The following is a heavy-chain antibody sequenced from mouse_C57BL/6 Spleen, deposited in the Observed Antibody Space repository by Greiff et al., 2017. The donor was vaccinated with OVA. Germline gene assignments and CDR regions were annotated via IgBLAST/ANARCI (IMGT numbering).Heavy chain of an antibody. CDR2: ISYDGSN. Sequence: EVKLMESGPGLVKPSQSLSLTCSVTGYSITSGYYWNWIRQFPGNKLEWMGYISYDGSNNYNPSLKNRISITRDTSKNQFFLKLNSVTTEDTATYYCARALGRAGFDYWGQGTTLTVSS. V-gene: IGHV3-6*01. CDR1: GYSITSGYY. J-gene: IGHJ2*01. CDR3: ARALGRAGFDY. D-gene: IGHD4-1*01.